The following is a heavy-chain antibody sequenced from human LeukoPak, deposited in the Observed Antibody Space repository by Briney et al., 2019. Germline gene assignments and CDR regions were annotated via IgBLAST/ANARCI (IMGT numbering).Heavy chain of an antibody. CDR3: ARSATGPDV. CDR1: GYTFTGHY. CDR2: NDPYSGGA. V-gene: IGHV1-2*02. J-gene: IGHJ6*02. Sequence: ASVKVSCKASGYTFTGHYMHWVRQAPGQGLEWMGWNDPYSGGASYAQKFQGRVTMTRDASISTAYMELSSLRSDDTAVYYCARSATGPDVWGQGTTVTVSS.